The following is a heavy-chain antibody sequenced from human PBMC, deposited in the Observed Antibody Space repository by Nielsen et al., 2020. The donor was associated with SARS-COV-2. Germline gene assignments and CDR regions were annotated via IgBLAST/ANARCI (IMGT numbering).Heavy chain of an antibody. V-gene: IGHV3-30*19. Sequence: GESLKISCAASGFTFSSYGMHWVRQAPGKGLEWVAVISYDGSNKYYADSVKGRFTISRDNSKNTLYLQMNSLRAEGTAVYYCARDGEWYTPGGFCDYWGQGTLVTVSS. CDR3: ARDGEWYTPGGFCDY. J-gene: IGHJ4*02. CDR1: GFTFSSYG. D-gene: IGHD3-3*01. CDR2: ISYDGSNK.